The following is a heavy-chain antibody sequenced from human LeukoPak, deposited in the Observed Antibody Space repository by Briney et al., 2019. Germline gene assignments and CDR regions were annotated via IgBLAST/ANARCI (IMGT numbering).Heavy chain of an antibody. CDR3: ARDKIVGPTTLDY. V-gene: IGHV3-7*01. CDR1: GFTFSSYW. CDR2: IRQDGSEE. Sequence: GGSLRLSCAASGFTFSSYWMSWVRQAPGKGPEWVANIRQDGSEEYYVGSVKGRFTISRDNAKNSLYLQMNSLRAEDSAVYYCARDKIVGPTTLDYWGQGTLVTVSS. J-gene: IGHJ4*02. D-gene: IGHD1-26*01.